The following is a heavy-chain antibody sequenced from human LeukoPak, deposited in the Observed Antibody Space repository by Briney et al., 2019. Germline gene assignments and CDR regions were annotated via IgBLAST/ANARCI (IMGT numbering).Heavy chain of an antibody. CDR1: GFTFSNYA. CDR3: ARDKGFGHFDP. Sequence: PGGSLRLSCAATGFTFSNYAIHWGRQAPGKGLEWVAFISDDGSRQHYADSVKGRFTISRDNSKNTLNLQMNSLRAEDTAVYYCARDKGFGHFDPWGQGTLVTVSS. D-gene: IGHD3/OR15-3a*01. V-gene: IGHV3-30-3*01. J-gene: IGHJ5*02. CDR2: ISDDGSRQ.